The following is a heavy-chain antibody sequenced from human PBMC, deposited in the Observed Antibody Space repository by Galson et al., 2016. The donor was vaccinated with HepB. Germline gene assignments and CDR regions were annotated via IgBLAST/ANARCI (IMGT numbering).Heavy chain of an antibody. J-gene: IGHJ6*04. D-gene: IGHD3-16*01. CDR3: ATGTDFGGTRFFYGMEA. Sequence: SVKVSCKVSDYSLTELCTHWVRQAPGRGLEWMGGFDCDDGETIYAEKFQGRFIMTEDRSTDTAFMELSRLTPDDTAVYYCATGTDFGGTRFFYGMEAWGEGTSVTVSS. V-gene: IGHV1-24*01. CDR2: FDCDDGET. CDR1: DYSLTELC.